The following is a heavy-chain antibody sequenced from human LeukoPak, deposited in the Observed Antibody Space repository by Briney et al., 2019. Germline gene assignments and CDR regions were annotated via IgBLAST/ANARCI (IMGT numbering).Heavy chain of an antibody. CDR3: ARDSSIAAIHY. J-gene: IGHJ4*02. CDR1: GYTFTSYY. D-gene: IGHD5/OR15-5a*01. V-gene: IGHV1-46*01. Sequence: GASVKVSCKASGYTFTSYYMHWVRQAPGQGLEWMGIINPSGGSTSYAQKFQGRGTMTRDTSTSTVYMELSSLRSEDTAVYYCARDSSIAAIHYWGQGTLVTVSS. CDR2: INPSGGST.